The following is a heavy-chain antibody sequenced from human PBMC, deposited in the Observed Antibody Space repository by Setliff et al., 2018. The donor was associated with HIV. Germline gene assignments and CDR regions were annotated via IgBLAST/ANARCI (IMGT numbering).Heavy chain of an antibody. CDR3: SVQTVSVCDY. V-gene: IGHV3-73*01. J-gene: IGHJ4*02. CDR2: IRTKSRSYAT. CDR1: GLGFSDSF. Sequence: GGSLRLSCAASGLGFSDSFVHWVRQAPGKGLEWVGHIRTKSRSYATAYVASVEGRFTISRDDSKNTANLQMNSLRIEDTAVYYCSVQTVSVCDYWGQGSLVTVSS. D-gene: IGHD6-19*01.